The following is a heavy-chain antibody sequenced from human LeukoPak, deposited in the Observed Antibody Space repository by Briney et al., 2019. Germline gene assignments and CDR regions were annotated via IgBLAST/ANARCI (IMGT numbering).Heavy chain of an antibody. D-gene: IGHD3-3*01. J-gene: IGHJ6*03. CDR1: GFTFSSYG. Sequence: GGSLRLSCAASGFTFSSYGMHWVRQAPGKGLEWVAFIRYDGSNKYYADSVKGRFTISRDNSKNTLYLQMNSLRAEDTAVYYCASSYPASTIFGVNYYMDVWGKGTTVTVSS. CDR2: IRYDGSNK. CDR3: ASSYPASTIFGVNYYMDV. V-gene: IGHV3-30*02.